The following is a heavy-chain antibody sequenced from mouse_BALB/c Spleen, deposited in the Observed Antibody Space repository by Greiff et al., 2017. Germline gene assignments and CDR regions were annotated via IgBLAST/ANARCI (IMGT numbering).Heavy chain of an antibody. CDR1: GFTFSSYG. D-gene: IGHD4-1*01. CDR2: ISSGGSYT. J-gene: IGHJ3*01. CDR3: ARHGTGTIAY. V-gene: IGHV5-6*01. Sequence: EVQGVESGGDLVKPGGSLKLSCAASGFTFSSYGMSWVRQTPDKRLEWVATISSGGSYTYYPDSVKGRFTISRDNAKNTLYLQMSSLKSEDTAMYYCARHGTGTIAYWGQGTLVTVSA.